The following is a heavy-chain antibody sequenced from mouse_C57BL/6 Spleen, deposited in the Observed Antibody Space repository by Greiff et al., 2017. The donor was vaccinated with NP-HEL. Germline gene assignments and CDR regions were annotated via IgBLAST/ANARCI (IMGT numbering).Heavy chain of an antibody. J-gene: IGHJ3*01. Sequence: QVQLQQPGAELVMPGASVKLSCKASGYTFTSYWMHWVKQRPGHGLEWIGEIDPSDSYTNYNQKFKGKSTLTVDKSSSTAYMQLSSLTSEDSAVYYCARRPYSNYGFAYWGQGTLVTVSA. CDR2: IDPSDSYT. CDR1: GYTFTSYW. V-gene: IGHV1-69*01. CDR3: ARRPYSNYGFAY. D-gene: IGHD2-5*01.